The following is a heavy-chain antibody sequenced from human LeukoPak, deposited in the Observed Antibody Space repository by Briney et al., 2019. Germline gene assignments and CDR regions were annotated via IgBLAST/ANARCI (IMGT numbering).Heavy chain of an antibody. V-gene: IGHV4-38-2*02. CDR3: ARETSQKGAHYMDV. Sequence: SETLSLNCTVSGYSISSGYYWGWIRQPPGKGLEWIGSIYHSGSSYYNPSLKSRVTISVDTSKNQFSLKLSSVTAADTAVYYCARETSQKGAHYMDVWGKGTTVTISS. CDR2: IYHSGSS. D-gene: IGHD3-16*01. CDR1: GYSISSGYY. J-gene: IGHJ6*03.